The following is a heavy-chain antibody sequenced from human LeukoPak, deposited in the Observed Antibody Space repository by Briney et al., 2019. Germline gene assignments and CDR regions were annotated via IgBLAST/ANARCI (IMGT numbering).Heavy chain of an antibody. CDR2: ISSSSSYI. D-gene: IGHD2/OR15-2a*01. CDR3: ARVGNRGHDAFDI. J-gene: IGHJ3*02. CDR1: GFTFSSYS. Sequence: GGSPRLSCAASGFTFSSYSMNWVRQAPGKGLEWVSSISSSSSYIYYADSVKGRFTISRDNAKNSLYLQMNSLRAEDTAVYYCARVGNRGHDAFDIWGQGTMVTVSS. V-gene: IGHV3-21*01.